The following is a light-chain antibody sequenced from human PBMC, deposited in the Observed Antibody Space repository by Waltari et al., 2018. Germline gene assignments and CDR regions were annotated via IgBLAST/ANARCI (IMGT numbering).Light chain of an antibody. Sequence: EIVMSQSPVTLSVSPGEGATLSCRASQSVGSNLAWYQQTPGQAPRLLIYEASTRATGVPARFSGSGSGTEFTLTISSLQSEDFAVYYCQQYNDWPPLTFGGGTKVEIK. CDR3: QQYNDWPPLT. CDR2: EAS. CDR1: QSVGSN. J-gene: IGKJ4*01. V-gene: IGKV3-15*01.